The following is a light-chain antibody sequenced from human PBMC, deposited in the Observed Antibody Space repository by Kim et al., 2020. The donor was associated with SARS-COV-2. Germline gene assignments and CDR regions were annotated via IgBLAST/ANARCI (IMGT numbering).Light chain of an antibody. CDR2: GAS. J-gene: IGKJ5*01. V-gene: IGKV1-17*01. Sequence: GDRVTITCRASQDIRYASGWYQQNPARAPKRLIYGASSLQSGVPSRLSGSGSGTESTLTTSSLQPDDFATYCCLQHNTYPITFGEETRL. CDR1: QDIRYA. CDR3: LQHNTYPIT.